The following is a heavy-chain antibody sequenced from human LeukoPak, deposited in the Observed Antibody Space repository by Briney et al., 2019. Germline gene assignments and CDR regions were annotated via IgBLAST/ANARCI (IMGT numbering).Heavy chain of an antibody. CDR3: ATAGSSELLWDYAMDV. CDR1: GFTVSSNY. Sequence: GGSLRLSCAASGFTVSSNYMICLPQAPGKAREGGSHIYTGGSTYSEDAVKGRFTIYSNNSKTMLHIQMNGLRVEDTAVYYCATAGSSELLWDYAMDVWGQGTTVTVSS. J-gene: IGHJ6*02. V-gene: IGHV3-53*04. CDR2: IYTGGST. D-gene: IGHD1-26*01.